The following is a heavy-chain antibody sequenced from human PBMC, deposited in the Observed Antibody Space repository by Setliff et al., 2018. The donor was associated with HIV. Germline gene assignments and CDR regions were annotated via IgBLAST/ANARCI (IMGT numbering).Heavy chain of an antibody. CDR2: INPGGGNT. D-gene: IGHD6-6*01. CDR1: GYTFSTYY. J-gene: IGHJ4*02. V-gene: IGHV1-46*01. Sequence: ASVKVSCKASGYTFSTYYMHWVRQAPGQGLEWMGIINPGGGNTRYAQRFQGRVTMVSDTSTSTVYMELRTLRSEDTAVYYCAREHGTSSLKDWGQGTLVTVSS. CDR3: AREHGTSSLKD.